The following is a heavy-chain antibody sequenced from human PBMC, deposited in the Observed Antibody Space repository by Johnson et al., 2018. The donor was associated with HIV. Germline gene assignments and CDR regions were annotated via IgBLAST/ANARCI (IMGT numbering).Heavy chain of an antibody. J-gene: IGHJ3*02. CDR3: ARAEDYTGGAFDI. D-gene: IGHD2-2*02. CDR2: ISYNGTNK. Sequence: QVQLVESGGGLVKPGRSLRLSCAASGFTFSTYGMHWVRQAPGTGLEWVALISYNGTNKYYADSVKGRFTISRDNSKNTLYLQMNSLRAEDTAVYYCARAEDYTGGAFDIWGQGTMVTVSS. V-gene: IGHV3-30*03. CDR1: GFTFSTYG.